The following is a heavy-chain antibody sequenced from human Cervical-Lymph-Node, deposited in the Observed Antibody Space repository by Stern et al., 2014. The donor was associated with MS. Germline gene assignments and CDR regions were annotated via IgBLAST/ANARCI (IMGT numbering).Heavy chain of an antibody. J-gene: IGHJ4*02. CDR1: GGSIRSFY. CDR3: ARDRGNNWNFEGYFDY. V-gene: IGHV4-59*01. Sequence: MQLVESGPGLVKPSETLSLTCPVSGGSIRSFYCRRIRQPPGKGLEWIGHIHHSGSARYNPSLKSRVTISVDTSKNQCSLKLSSVTAADTAVYYCARDRGNNWNFEGYFDYWGQGTPVTVSS. D-gene: IGHD1-1*01. CDR2: IHHSGSA.